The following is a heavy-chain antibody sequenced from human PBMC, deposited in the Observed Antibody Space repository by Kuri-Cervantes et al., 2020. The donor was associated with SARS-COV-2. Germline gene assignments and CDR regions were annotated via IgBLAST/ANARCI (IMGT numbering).Heavy chain of an antibody. J-gene: IGHJ5*02. V-gene: IGHV1-18*01. CDR3: ARDGQGLYCSGGSCYSRWFDP. CDR1: GYTFTSYG. CDR2: ISAYNGNT. Sequence: ASVKVSCKASGYTFTSYGISWVRQAPGQGLEWMGWISAYNGNTNYAQKLQGRVTMTTGTSTSTAYMELRSLRSDDTAVYYCARDGQGLYCSGGSCYSRWFDPWGQGTLVTVSS. D-gene: IGHD2-15*01.